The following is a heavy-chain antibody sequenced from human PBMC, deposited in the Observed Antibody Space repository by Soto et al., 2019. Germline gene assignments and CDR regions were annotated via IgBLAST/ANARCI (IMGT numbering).Heavy chain of an antibody. J-gene: IGHJ2*01. Sequence: QLQLQESGPGLVKPSETLSLTCTVSGGSISSSSYYWGWIRQPPGKGLEWIGSIYYSGSTYYNPTLQSRVTISVDTSKNQFSLKLSSVTAADTAVYYCARLLEGGDYKMRHWYFDLWGRGTLVTVSS. CDR1: GGSISSSSYY. CDR2: IYYSGST. CDR3: ARLLEGGDYKMRHWYFDL. D-gene: IGHD4-17*01. V-gene: IGHV4-39*01.